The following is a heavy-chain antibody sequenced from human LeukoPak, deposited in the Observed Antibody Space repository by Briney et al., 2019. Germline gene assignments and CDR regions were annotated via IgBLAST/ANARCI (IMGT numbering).Heavy chain of an antibody. Sequence: PSETLSLTCTVSGGATSSGDYYWSWIRQPPGKGLEWIGYSYYSGNTYYNPSLKSRVTISMDTSKNQFSLKLNSMTAADTAVYYCASAPYEYIWGTYRTNWFDPWGQGTLVTVSS. CDR1: GGATSSGDYY. CDR2: SYYSGNT. CDR3: ASAPYEYIWGTYRTNWFDP. D-gene: IGHD3-16*02. V-gene: IGHV4-30-4*01. J-gene: IGHJ5*02.